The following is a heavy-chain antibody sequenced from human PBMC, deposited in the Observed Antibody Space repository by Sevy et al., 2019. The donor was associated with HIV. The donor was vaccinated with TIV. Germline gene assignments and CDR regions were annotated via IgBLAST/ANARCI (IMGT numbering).Heavy chain of an antibody. D-gene: IGHD2-8*02. CDR2: IHSGGNA. CDR1: GGSINRSSYY. J-gene: IGHJ4*02. Sequence: SETLSLTCTVSGGSINRSSYYWGWIRQPPGKGLEWIASIHSGGNAYYNPSLKSRVTVSVDTSKNQVSLKRTSVTAADTAVYYCARQGGSCKSGPCYTFFDFWGQRTLVTVSS. V-gene: IGHV4-39*01. CDR3: ARQGGSCKSGPCYTFFDF.